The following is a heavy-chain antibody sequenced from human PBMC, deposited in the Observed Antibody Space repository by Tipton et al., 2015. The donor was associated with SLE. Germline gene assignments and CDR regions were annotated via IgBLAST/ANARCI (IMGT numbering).Heavy chain of an antibody. D-gene: IGHD1-26*01. CDR1: GFTFNNFA. J-gene: IGHJ4*02. Sequence: SLRLSCAASGFTFNNFAMSWVRQTPGQGLEWVSGISTSGDETYYAESVKGRFTISRDNSKNTLYLQMNSLRTEDTAVYYCARGRFSGSPPLDNWGQGTLVTVSS. V-gene: IGHV3-23*01. CDR3: ARGRFSGSPPLDN. CDR2: ISTSGDET.